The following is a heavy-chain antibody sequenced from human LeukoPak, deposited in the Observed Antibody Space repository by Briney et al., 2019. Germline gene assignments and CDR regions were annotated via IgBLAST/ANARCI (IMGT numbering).Heavy chain of an antibody. V-gene: IGHV3-21*01. CDR1: GFTFSSYS. J-gene: IGHJ3*02. D-gene: IGHD2-2*01. Sequence: GGSLRLSCAASGFTFSSYSMNWVRQAPGKGLEWVSSISSSSSYIYYADSVKGRFTISRDNAKNSLYLQMNSLRAEDTAVYYCARVVDISCSSTSCSDAFDIWGQGTMVTVSS. CDR2: ISSSSSYI. CDR3: ARVVDISCSSTSCSDAFDI.